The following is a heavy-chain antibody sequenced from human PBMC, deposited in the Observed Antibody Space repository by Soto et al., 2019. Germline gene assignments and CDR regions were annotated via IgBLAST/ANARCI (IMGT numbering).Heavy chain of an antibody. CDR3: ARDYLGTKGNWFDP. CDR1: GGSISSGGYY. D-gene: IGHD2-8*01. CDR2: IYYSGST. Sequence: PSETLSLTCTVSGGSISSGGYYCSWIRQHPGKGLEWIGYIYYSGSTYYNPSLKSRVTISVDTSKNQFSLKLSSVTAAGTAVYYCARDYLGTKGNWFDPWGQGTLVTVSS. J-gene: IGHJ5*02. V-gene: IGHV4-31*03.